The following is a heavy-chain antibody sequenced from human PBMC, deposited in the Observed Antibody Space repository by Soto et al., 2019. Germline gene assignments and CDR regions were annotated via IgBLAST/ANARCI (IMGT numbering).Heavy chain of an antibody. J-gene: IGHJ4*02. CDR2: IYTSGST. CDR1: GGSISRYY. V-gene: IGHV4-4*07. Sequence: SETLSLTCTVSGGSISRYYWSWIRQAAGKGLEWIGRIYTSGSTNYNPSLKSRVTMSVDTSKNQFSLKLSSVTAADTAVYYCARGLYYYDSSGYYYFDYWGQGTLVTVSS. CDR3: ARGLYYYDSSGYYYFDY. D-gene: IGHD3-22*01.